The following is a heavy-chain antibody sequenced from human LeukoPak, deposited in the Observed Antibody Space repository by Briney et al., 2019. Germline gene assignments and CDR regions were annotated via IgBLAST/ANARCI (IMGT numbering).Heavy chain of an antibody. Sequence: GGSLRLSRVASGFTFTSYAMSWVRQAPGKGLEGVSSISGSGDTYYADSVKGRFTIFRDNSRNTLYLQMNGLRAEDTAVYYCTKLPSESYTSSWYATWGQGTLVTVSS. CDR1: GFTFTSYA. D-gene: IGHD6-13*01. J-gene: IGHJ5*02. V-gene: IGHV3-23*01. CDR2: ISGSGDT. CDR3: TKLPSESYTSSWYAT.